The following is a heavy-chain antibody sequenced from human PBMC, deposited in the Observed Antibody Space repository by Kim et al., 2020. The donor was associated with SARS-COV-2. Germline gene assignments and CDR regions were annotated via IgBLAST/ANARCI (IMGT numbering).Heavy chain of an antibody. V-gene: IGHV3-23*01. J-gene: IGHJ5*01. Sequence: GGSLRLSCAASGFTFSSYAMSWVRQAPGKGLEWVSTISGGGGTTYYADSVKGRFTISRDNSKNTLYLQMNSLRAEDTAVYYCAKYCSSTSCYTGVDSWGQGTRVTVSS. CDR2: ISGGGGTT. CDR3: AKYCSSTSCYTGVDS. CDR1: GFTFSSYA. D-gene: IGHD2-2*02.